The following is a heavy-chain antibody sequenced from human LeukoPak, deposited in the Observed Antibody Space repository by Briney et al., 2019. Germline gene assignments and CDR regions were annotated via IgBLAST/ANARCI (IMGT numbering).Heavy chain of an antibody. CDR1: GFTVSNAW. CDR3: TTGPDILTGILSSGDEFDS. J-gene: IGHJ3*02. V-gene: IGHV3-15*01. CDR2: IKSKTDGGTR. Sequence: GGFLRLSCAASGFTVSNAWMSWVRQAPGKGLEWVGRIKSKTDGGTRDYASPVKGRFTISRDDSKNTLYLQMNSLKSEDTAVYYCTTGPDILTGILSSGDEFDSWGQGTMVTVSS. D-gene: IGHD3-9*01.